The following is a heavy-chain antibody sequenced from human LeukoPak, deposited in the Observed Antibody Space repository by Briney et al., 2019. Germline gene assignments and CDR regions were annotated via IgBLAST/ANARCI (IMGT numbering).Heavy chain of an antibody. D-gene: IGHD3-10*01. J-gene: IGHJ5*02. V-gene: IGHV1-69*05. CDR3: ARDSVYYGSGSYYNWFDP. Sequence: SVKVSCKASGGTFSSYAISWVRQAPGQGLEWMGGIIPIFGTANYAQKFQGRVTITRDTSASTAYMELSSLRSEDTAVYYCARDSVYYGSGSYYNWFDPWGQGTLVTVSP. CDR1: GGTFSSYA. CDR2: IIPIFGTA.